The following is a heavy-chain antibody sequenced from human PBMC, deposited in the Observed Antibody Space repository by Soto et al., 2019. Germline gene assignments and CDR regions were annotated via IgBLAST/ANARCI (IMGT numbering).Heavy chain of an antibody. CDR1: VVTVSSNY. CDR3: ARVTLLHYFDY. CDR2: IYSGGST. J-gene: IGHJ4*02. V-gene: IGHV3-53*01. Sequence: GGARRLSWSVSVVTVSSNYMSWVRQAPGKGLEWVSVIYSGGSTYYADSVKGRFTISRDNSKNTLYLQMNSLRAEDTAVYYCARVTLLHYFDYWGQGTLVTVSS. D-gene: IGHD1-26*01.